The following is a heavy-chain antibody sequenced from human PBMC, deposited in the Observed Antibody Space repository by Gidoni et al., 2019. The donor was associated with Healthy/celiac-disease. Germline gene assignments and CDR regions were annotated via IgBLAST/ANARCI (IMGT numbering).Heavy chain of an antibody. V-gene: IGHV4-39*07. Sequence: QLQLQESGPGLVKPSETLSLTCTVSGGAISSSSYYWVWIRQPPGKGLEWIGSIYYSGSTYYNPSLKSRVTISVDTSKNQFSLKLSSVTAADTAVYYCARDRGWFDPWGQGTLVTVSS. D-gene: IGHD3-10*01. CDR1: GGAISSSSYY. J-gene: IGHJ5*02. CDR2: IYYSGST. CDR3: ARDRGWFDP.